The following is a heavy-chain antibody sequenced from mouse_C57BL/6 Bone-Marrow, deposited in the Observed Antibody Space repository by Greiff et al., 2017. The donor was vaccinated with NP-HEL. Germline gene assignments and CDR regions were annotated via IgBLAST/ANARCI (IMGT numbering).Heavy chain of an antibody. CDR1: GFNIKDYY. CDR2: IDPEDGET. V-gene: IGHV14-2*01. Sequence: VQLQQSGAELVKPGASVKLSCTASGFNIKDYYMHWVKQRTEQGLEWIGRIDPEDGETKYAPKFPGKATIIADTSSNTAYLQLSSLTSEDTAVYYCARSPIYYYGSSYFPFDYWGQGTTLTVSS. J-gene: IGHJ2*01. D-gene: IGHD1-1*01. CDR3: ARSPIYYYGSSYFPFDY.